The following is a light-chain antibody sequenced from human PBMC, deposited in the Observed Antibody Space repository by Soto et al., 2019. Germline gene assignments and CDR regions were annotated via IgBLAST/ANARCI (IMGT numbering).Light chain of an antibody. CDR1: QSISSW. CDR2: DAS. Sequence: DIPMTQSPSTLSASVGDRVTITCRASQSISSWLAWYQQKPGKAPKVLIFDASSLESGVPSRFSGSGSATEFTLTISSLQPDDFATYYCQQYSTYPWTFDQGTKVEIK. J-gene: IGKJ1*01. CDR3: QQYSTYPWT. V-gene: IGKV1-5*01.